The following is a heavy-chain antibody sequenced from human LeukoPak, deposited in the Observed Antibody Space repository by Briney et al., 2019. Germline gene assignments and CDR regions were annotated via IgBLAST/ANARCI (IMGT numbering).Heavy chain of an antibody. J-gene: IGHJ6*02. V-gene: IGHV3-48*01. CDR2: ISSSSSTI. D-gene: IGHD6-19*01. CDR1: GFTFSSYS. CDR3: AKDQAVAGKVPHYYYYGMDV. Sequence: SGGSLRLSCAASGFTFSSYSMNWVRQAPGKGLEWVSYISSSSSTIYYADSVKGRFTISRDNAKNSLYLQMNSLRAEDTAVYYCAKDQAVAGKVPHYYYYGMDVWGQGTTVTVSS.